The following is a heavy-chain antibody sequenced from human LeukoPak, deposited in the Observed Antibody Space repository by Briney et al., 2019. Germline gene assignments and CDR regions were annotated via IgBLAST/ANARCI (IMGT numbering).Heavy chain of an antibody. CDR2: INHSGST. CDR3: ARGGGGATSNSN. Sequence: PSETLSLTCAVYGGSFSGYYWSWIRQPPGKGLEWIGEINHSGSTNYNPSLKGRVTISVDTSKNQFSLKLSSVTAADTAVYYCARGGGGATSNSNWGQGTLVTVSS. D-gene: IGHD1-26*01. V-gene: IGHV4-34*01. CDR1: GGSFSGYY. J-gene: IGHJ4*02.